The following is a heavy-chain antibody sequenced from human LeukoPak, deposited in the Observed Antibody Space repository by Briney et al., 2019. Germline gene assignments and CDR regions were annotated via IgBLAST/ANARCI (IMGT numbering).Heavy chain of an antibody. CDR2: IKQDGSEK. V-gene: IGHV3-7*01. D-gene: IGHD3-10*01. Sequence: GGSLRLSCAASRFTFSADWLNWVRQAPGKGLEWVANIKQDGSEKYYVDSVRGRFTISRDNARNSLYLQMNSLRVDDTAVYYCARRGSSAWHFDYWGQGTLVTVSS. J-gene: IGHJ4*02. CDR3: ARRGSSAWHFDY. CDR1: RFTFSADW.